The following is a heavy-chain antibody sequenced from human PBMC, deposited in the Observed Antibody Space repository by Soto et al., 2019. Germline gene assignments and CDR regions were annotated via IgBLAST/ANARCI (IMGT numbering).Heavy chain of an antibody. D-gene: IGHD3-3*01. CDR2: IIPIFVTA. CDR1: GGTFSSYA. J-gene: IGHJ6*02. CDR3: ARGSITIFRVVIIPPYYYYGMDV. Sequence: QVQLVQSGAEVKKPGSSVKVSCKASGGTFSSYAISWVRQAPGQGLEWMGGIIPIFVTANYAQKFQGRVTITADKSTSTAYMELSSLRSEDTAVYYCARGSITIFRVVIIPPYYYYGMDVWGQGPTVTVSS. V-gene: IGHV1-69*06.